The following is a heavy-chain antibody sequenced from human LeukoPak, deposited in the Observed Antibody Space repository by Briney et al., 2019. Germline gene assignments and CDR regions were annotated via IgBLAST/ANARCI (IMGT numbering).Heavy chain of an antibody. CDR1: GGSISSYY. J-gene: IGHJ6*04. Sequence: SETLSLTCTVSGGSISSYYWSWIRQPPGKALEWIGYIYYSGSTNYNPSLESRVTISVDTSKNQFSLKLSSVTAADTAVYYCARDSLVVVPAASHYYYYGMDVWGKGTTVTVSS. CDR3: ARDSLVVVPAASHYYYYGMDV. D-gene: IGHD2-2*01. CDR2: IYYSGST. V-gene: IGHV4-59*01.